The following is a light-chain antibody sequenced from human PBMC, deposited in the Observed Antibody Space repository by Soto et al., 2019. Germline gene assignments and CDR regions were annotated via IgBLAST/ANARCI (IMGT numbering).Light chain of an antibody. Sequence: SVLTQPASVSGSPGQSITISCTGTSGDVGGYDFVSWYQQHPGKAPKLIIYEVTNRPSRVSYRFSGSKSGNTASLTISGLQAEDEADYYCSSYTTITTVVFGGGTKVTV. J-gene: IGLJ2*01. CDR2: EVT. CDR1: SGDVGGYDF. CDR3: SSYTTITTVV. V-gene: IGLV2-14*01.